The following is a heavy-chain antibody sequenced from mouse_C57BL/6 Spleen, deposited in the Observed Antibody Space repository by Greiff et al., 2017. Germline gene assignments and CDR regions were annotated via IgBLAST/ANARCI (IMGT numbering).Heavy chain of an antibody. J-gene: IGHJ2*01. CDR1: GYTFTSYW. Sequence: QVQLQQSGAELVKPGASVKLSCKASGYTFTSYWMHWVKQRPGQGLEWIGMIHPNSGSTNYTWKVKSKATLTVDTSSSTAYMQLSSLTSADSAVYYCGPLYYVDYWGQGTTLTVSS. V-gene: IGHV1-64*01. CDR3: GPLYYVDY. CDR2: IHPNSGST.